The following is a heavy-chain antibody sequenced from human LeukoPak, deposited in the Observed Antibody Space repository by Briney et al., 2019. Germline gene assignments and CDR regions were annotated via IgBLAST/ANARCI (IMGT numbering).Heavy chain of an antibody. V-gene: IGHV4-59*08. J-gene: IGHJ4*02. Sequence: SETLSLTCTVSDGFNSNYYWSWVRQPPGKGLEWIGCIYYIGSTNYNPSLKSRVTISPDTSKNQFSLELSSVTAADTAVYYCARHVGAYSFVYWGQGTLVTVSS. CDR2: IYYIGST. CDR1: DGFNSNYY. CDR3: ARHVGAYSFVY. D-gene: IGHD4-11*01.